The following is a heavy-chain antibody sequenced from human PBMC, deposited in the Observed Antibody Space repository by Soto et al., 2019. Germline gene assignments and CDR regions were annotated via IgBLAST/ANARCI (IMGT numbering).Heavy chain of an antibody. J-gene: IGHJ4*02. V-gene: IGHV3-23*01. D-gene: IGHD1-1*01. CDR1: GFTFSVYA. CDR3: AYRTGFDY. Sequence: EVQLLDSGGNLVQPGGSLRLSCAASGFTFSVYAMSWVRQAPGKGLEWVSTISERGDSTYYADSVKGRFTISRDNSTNTLYLQMPSLRADDTAIYYCAYRTGFDYWRQGTLVTVSS. CDR2: ISERGDST.